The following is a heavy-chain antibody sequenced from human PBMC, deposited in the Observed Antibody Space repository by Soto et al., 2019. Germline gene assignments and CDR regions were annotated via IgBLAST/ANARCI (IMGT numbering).Heavy chain of an antibody. V-gene: IGHV4-31*03. CDR2: IYYSGST. CDR1: GGSISSGGYY. J-gene: IGHJ6*02. Sequence: PSETLSLTCTVSGGSISSGGYYWSWIRQHPGKGLEWIGYIYYSGSTYYNPSLKSRVTISVDTSKNQFSLKLSSVTAADTAVYYCARARRYCANGVCLPNYYYYYGLDVWGQGTTVTFSS. D-gene: IGHD2-8*01. CDR3: ARARRYCANGVCLPNYYYYYGLDV.